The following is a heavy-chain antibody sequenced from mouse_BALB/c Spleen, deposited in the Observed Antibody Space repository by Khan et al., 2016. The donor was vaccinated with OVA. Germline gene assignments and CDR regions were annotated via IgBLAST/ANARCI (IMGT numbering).Heavy chain of an antibody. CDR1: GYSITSDYA. CDR2: ISYSGRT. Sequence: QLQESGPGLVKPSQSLSLTCTVTGYSITSDYAWNWIRQFPGNKLEWMGYISYSGRTNYTPPLKSRISITRDTSKKQFFLQLNSVTTEDTATYYCARGLAYWGQGTLVTVSA. CDR3: ARGLAY. J-gene: IGHJ3*01. D-gene: IGHD3-3*01. V-gene: IGHV3-2*02.